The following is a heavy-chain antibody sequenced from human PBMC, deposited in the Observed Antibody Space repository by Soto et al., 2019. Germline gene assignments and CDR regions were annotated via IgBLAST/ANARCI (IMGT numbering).Heavy chain of an antibody. Sequence: SETLSLTCTVSGGSISSYYWSWIRQPPGKGLEWIGYIYYSGSTNYNPSLKSRVTISVDTSKNQFSLKLSSVTAADTAVYYCARDTQGYCGGDCDISPDRAMDVWGQGTTVTVSS. CDR1: GGSISSYY. CDR2: IYYSGST. CDR3: ARDTQGYCGGDCDISPDRAMDV. V-gene: IGHV4-59*01. D-gene: IGHD2-21*02. J-gene: IGHJ6*02.